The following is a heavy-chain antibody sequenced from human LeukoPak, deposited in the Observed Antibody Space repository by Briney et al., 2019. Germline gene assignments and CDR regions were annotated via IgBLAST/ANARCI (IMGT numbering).Heavy chain of an antibody. CDR3: ARHYGP. J-gene: IGHJ5*02. Sequence: PSETLSLTCTVSAGSISSSSHHRGWIRQSPGKGLEWIGSIYYGRTTYYNPSLNSRVTISVVTSKNQFSLQLNSVTAADTAVYYCARHYGPWGQGTLVTVSS. V-gene: IGHV4-39*01. CDR1: AGSISSSSHH. CDR2: IYYGRTT. D-gene: IGHD3-10*01.